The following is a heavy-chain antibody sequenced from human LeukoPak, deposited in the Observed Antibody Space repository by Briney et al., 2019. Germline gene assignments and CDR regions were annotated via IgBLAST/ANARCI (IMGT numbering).Heavy chain of an antibody. D-gene: IGHD3-10*01. CDR2: IYTSGST. Sequence: SETLSLTCTVSGGSISSGSYYWSWIRQPAGKGLEWIGRIYTSGSTNYNPSLKSRVTISVDTSKNQFSLKLSSVTAADTAVYYCARRRNYGSGSPISIWGQGTLVTVSS. CDR1: GGSISSGSYY. CDR3: ARRRNYGSGSPISI. J-gene: IGHJ4*02. V-gene: IGHV4-61*02.